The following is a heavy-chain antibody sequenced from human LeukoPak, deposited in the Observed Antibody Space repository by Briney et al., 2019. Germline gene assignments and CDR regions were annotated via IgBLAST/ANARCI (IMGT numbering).Heavy chain of an antibody. CDR1: GFTVSSNY. J-gene: IGHJ4*02. Sequence: GGSLRLSCAASGFTVSSNYMSWVRQAPGRGLEWISGVSVSGATTNHADSVKGRFTISRDNSKNTLSLQMDSLRAEDTAVYYCAKDVEAGPNPIDNWGQGTVVTVSS. CDR2: VSVSGATT. D-gene: IGHD6-19*01. CDR3: AKDVEAGPNPIDN. V-gene: IGHV3-23*01.